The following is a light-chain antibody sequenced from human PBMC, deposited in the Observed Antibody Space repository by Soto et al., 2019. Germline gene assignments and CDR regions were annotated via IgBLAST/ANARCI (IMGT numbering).Light chain of an antibody. CDR2: GAS. CDR3: QQFGTTPT. Sequence: EMVLTQSPDTLSLSPGERATLSCKASQSVSSSYLAWYQQRPGQAPRLLIHGASKRATGIPDRFSGRGSGTDFTPTISRLETEVFALYFCQQFGTTPTFGVGTKVEIK. V-gene: IGKV3-20*01. J-gene: IGKJ4*01. CDR1: QSVSSSY.